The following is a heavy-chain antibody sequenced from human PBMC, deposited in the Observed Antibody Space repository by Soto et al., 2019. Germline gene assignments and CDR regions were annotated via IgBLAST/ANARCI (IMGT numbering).Heavy chain of an antibody. J-gene: IGHJ6*02. Sequence: QVQLQQWGAGLLKPSETLSLTCAVYGGSFSGYYWSWIRQPPGKGLEWIGEINHSGSTNYNPSLKSRVTISVDTSKYQFSLKLSSVTAADRAGYYCARGETQYYYSGMDGWGQGTTVTVSS. CDR2: INHSGST. CDR3: ARGETQYYYSGMDG. CDR1: GGSFSGYY. V-gene: IGHV4-34*01.